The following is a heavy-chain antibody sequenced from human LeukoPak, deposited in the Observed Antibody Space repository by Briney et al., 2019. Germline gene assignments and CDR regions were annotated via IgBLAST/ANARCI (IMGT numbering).Heavy chain of an antibody. V-gene: IGHV3-23*01. Sequence: HPGGSLRLSCAASGFTFSSYAMTWVRQAPGKGLEWVSGISGSGGDTYNADSVKGRFTISRDNSKNTLYLQMNSLRAEDTAVYYCAKGGGLYDILTSYYYYGMDVWGQGTTVTVSS. CDR3: AKGGGLYDILTSYYYYGMDV. CDR2: ISGSGGDT. J-gene: IGHJ6*02. CDR1: GFTFSSYA. D-gene: IGHD3-9*01.